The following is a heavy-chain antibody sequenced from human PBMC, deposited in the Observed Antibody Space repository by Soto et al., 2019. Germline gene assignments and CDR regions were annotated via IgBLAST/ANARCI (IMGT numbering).Heavy chain of an antibody. Sequence: SETLSLTCAVSGGSISSSNWWSWVRQPPGKGLEWNGEIYHSGSTNYNPSLKSRVTISVDKSKNQLSLKLSSVTAADTAVYYCVGLRRAAAEKLYYYYGMDVWGQGTTVTVSS. CDR3: VGLRRAAAEKLYYYYGMDV. J-gene: IGHJ6*02. V-gene: IGHV4-4*02. CDR2: IYHSGST. D-gene: IGHD6-13*01. CDR1: GGSISSSNW.